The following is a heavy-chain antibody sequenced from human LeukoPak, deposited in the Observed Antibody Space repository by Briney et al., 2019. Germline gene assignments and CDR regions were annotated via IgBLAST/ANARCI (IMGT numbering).Heavy chain of an antibody. Sequence: SETLSLXCAVSGYSNNSGHYWGWIQQPPGKGLEWIGSIHHSGTTYYNPSLKSRVTISGDTSKNQFSLKLTSVTATDTAVYYCARAAAADPKNWFDPWGQGTLVTVSS. J-gene: IGHJ5*02. CDR2: IHHSGTT. D-gene: IGHD6-13*01. CDR1: GYSNNSGHY. V-gene: IGHV4-38-2*01. CDR3: ARAAAADPKNWFDP.